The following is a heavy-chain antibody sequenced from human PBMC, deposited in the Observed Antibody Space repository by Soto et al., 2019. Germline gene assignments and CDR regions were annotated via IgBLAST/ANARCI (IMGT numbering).Heavy chain of an antibody. V-gene: IGHV3-30*18. CDR2: ISYDGSNK. CDR1: GFTFSSYG. Sequence: QVQLVESGGGVVQPGRSLRLSCAASGFTFSSYGMHWVRQAPGKGLEWVAVISYDGSNKYYADSVKGRFTISRDNSKNTLYLQMNSLIAEDTAVYYCAKGPAIVLVPAAMNYYYGTDVWGQGTTVTVSS. J-gene: IGHJ6*02. D-gene: IGHD2-2*01. CDR3: AKGPAIVLVPAAMNYYYGTDV.